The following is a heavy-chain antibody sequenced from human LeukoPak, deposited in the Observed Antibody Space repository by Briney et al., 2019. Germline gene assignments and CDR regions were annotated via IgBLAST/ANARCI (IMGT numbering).Heavy chain of an antibody. V-gene: IGHV1-2*02. D-gene: IGHD2-2*02. J-gene: IGHJ4*02. CDR3: ARGIRIVVVPAAIRFDY. CDR1: GYTFTGYY. Sequence: APVKVSCKASGYTFTGYYMHWVRQAPGQGLEWMGWINPNSGGTNYAQKFQGRVTMTRDTSISTAYMELSRLRSDDTAVYYCARGIRIVVVPAAIRFDYWGQGTLVTVSS. CDR2: INPNSGGT.